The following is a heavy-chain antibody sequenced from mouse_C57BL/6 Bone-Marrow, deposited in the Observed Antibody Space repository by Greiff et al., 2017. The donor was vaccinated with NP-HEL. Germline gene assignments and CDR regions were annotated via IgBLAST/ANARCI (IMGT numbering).Heavy chain of an antibody. V-gene: IGHV1-18*01. CDR1: GYTFTDYN. Sequence: EVKVVESGPELVKPGASVKIPCKASGYTFTDYNMDWVKQSHGKSLEWIGDINPNNGGTIYNQKFKGKATLTVDKSSSTAYMELRSLTSEDTAVYYCAVLPFAYWGQGTLVTVSA. CDR3: AVLPFAY. CDR2: INPNNGGT. J-gene: IGHJ3*01.